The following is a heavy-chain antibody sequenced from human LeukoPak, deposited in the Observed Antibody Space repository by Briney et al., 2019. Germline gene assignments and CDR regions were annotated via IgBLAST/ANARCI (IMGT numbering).Heavy chain of an antibody. CDR3: ARSPRRPGIGLQTFDY. CDR1: GYTFTGYY. V-gene: IGHV1-2*02. J-gene: IGHJ4*02. Sequence: ASVKVSCKASGYTFTGYYMHWVRQAPGQGLEWMGWINPNSGGTNYAQKFQGRVTMTRDTSISTAYMELSRLRSDDTAVYYCARSPRRPGIGLQTFDYWGQGTLATVSS. D-gene: IGHD2/OR15-2a*01. CDR2: INPNSGGT.